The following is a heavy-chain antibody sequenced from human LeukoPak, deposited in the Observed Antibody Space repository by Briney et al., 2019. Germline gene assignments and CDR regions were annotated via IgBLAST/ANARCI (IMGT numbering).Heavy chain of an antibody. V-gene: IGHV3-11*01. J-gene: IGHJ4*02. CDR3: ARLYSQWLGKFDY. CDR1: GFTFSDYY. CDR2: INSSGSTV. D-gene: IGHD6-19*01. Sequence: PGGSLRLSCAASGFTFSDYYMSWIRQAPGKGLEWVSYINSSGSTVYYADSVKGRFTISRDNAKNSLYLQMNSLRAEDTAVYYCARLYSQWLGKFDYWGQGTLVTVSS.